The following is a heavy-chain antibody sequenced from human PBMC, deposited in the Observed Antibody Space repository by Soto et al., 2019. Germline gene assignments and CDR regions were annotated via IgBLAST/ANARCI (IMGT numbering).Heavy chain of an antibody. CDR3: ARVPRGGGGYCSGGSCYRWFDP. CDR1: GYTFTSYG. V-gene: IGHV1-18*01. J-gene: IGHJ5*02. CDR2: ISAYNGNT. D-gene: IGHD2-15*01. Sequence: QVQLVQSGAEVKKPGASVKVSCKASGYTFTSYGISWVRQAPGQGLEWMGWISAYNGNTNYAQKLQGRVTMTTDTPTSPAYMELRSLRSDDTAVYYCARVPRGGGGYCSGGSCYRWFDPWGQGTLVTVSS.